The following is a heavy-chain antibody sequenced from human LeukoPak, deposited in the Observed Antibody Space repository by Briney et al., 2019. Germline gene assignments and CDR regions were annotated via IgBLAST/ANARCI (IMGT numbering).Heavy chain of an antibody. CDR3: ARGARTMVQGVIAY. CDR1: GFTFSSYG. J-gene: IGHJ4*02. CDR2: IWYDGSNK. V-gene: IGHV3-33*01. Sequence: GGSLRLSCAASGFTFSSYGMHWVRQAPGKGLEWVAVIWYDGSNKYYADSVKGRFTISRDNSKNTLYLQMNSLRAEDTAVYYCARGARTMVQGVIAYWGQGTLVTVSS. D-gene: IGHD3-10*01.